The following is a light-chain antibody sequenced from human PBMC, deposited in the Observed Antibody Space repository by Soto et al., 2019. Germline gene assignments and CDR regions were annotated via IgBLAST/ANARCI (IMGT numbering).Light chain of an antibody. V-gene: IGKV1-5*03. CDR1: QSINTW. CDR2: KAS. Sequence: DSQMTQSPSTLSASVGDRVTITCRASQSINTWLAWYQLKPGRAPKLLIYKASTLEGGVPSRFSGSGSGTEFTLTISSLQPDDFATYYCQQYQTYSQFGQGTKVEVK. J-gene: IGKJ1*01. CDR3: QQYQTYSQ.